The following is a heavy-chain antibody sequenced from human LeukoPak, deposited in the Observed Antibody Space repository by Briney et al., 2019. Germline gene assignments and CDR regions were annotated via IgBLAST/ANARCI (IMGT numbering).Heavy chain of an antibody. V-gene: IGHV3-23*01. CDR3: AKYYYDSSGYYEDGMDV. CDR1: GFTFSSYA. D-gene: IGHD3-22*01. J-gene: IGHJ6*02. Sequence: GGSLRLSCAASGFTFSSYAMSWVRQAPGKGLEWVSAISGSGGSTYYADSVKGRFTISRDNSKNTLYLQMNSLRAEDTAVYYCAKYYYDSSGYYEDGMDVWGQGTTVTVSS. CDR2: ISGSGGST.